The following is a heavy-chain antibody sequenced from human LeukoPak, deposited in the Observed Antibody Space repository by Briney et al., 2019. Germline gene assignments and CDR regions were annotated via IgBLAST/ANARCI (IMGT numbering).Heavy chain of an antibody. CDR2: IYYSGST. J-gene: IGHJ5*02. CDR1: GGSISSGGYY. CDR3: ARGPWWFGELLLSDPPQAGWFDP. V-gene: IGHV4-31*03. D-gene: IGHD3-10*01. Sequence: PSQTLSLTCTVSGGSISSGGYYWSWIRQHPGKGLEWIGYIYYSGSTYYNPSLKSRVTISVDTSKNQFSLKLSSVTAADTAVYYCARGPWWFGELLLSDPPQAGWFDPWGQGTLVTVSS.